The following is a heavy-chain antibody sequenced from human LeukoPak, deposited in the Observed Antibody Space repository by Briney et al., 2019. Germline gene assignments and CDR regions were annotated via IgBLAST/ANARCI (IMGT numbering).Heavy chain of an antibody. CDR2: IYYSGST. Sequence: SETLSLTCTVSGGSISSSSYYWGWIRQPPGKGLEWIGSIYYSGSTYYNPSLKSRVTISVDTSKNQFSLKLSSVTAADTAVYYCARGGSETYYDYVWGSYRLDYWGQGTLVTVSS. V-gene: IGHV4-39*07. J-gene: IGHJ4*02. D-gene: IGHD3-16*02. CDR3: ARGGSETYYDYVWGSYRLDY. CDR1: GGSISSSSYY.